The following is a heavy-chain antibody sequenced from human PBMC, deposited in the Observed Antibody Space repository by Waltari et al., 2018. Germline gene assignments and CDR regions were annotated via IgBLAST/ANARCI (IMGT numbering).Heavy chain of an antibody. Sequence: QVQLQESGPGLVKPSETLSLTCTVSGGSISSYYWSWIRQPPGKGLEWIGYIYYSGSTHDNPSLKSRVTISVDTSKNQFSLKLSSVTAADTAVYYCARRWVGATKDAFDIWGQGTMVTVSS. CDR2: IYYSGST. CDR3: ARRWVGATKDAFDI. J-gene: IGHJ3*02. CDR1: GGSISSYY. D-gene: IGHD1-26*01. V-gene: IGHV4-59*08.